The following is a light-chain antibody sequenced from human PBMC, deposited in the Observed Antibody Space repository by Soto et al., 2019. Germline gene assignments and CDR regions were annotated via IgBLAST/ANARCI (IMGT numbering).Light chain of an antibody. J-gene: IGLJ1*01. Sequence: QSVLTQPASVSGSPGQSITISCTGTCSDVGAYNYVSWYQQHPGRAPQLIIYHVSNRPSGVSNRFSGSKSDNTASLTISGLQAEDEADYYCSSFTSSSSYVFGPGTKVTVL. CDR2: HVS. CDR1: CSDVGAYNY. CDR3: SSFTSSSSYV. V-gene: IGLV2-14*03.